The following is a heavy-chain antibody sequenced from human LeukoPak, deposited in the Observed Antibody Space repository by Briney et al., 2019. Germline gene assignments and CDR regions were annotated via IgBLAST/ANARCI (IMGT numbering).Heavy chain of an antibody. CDR1: GFSLSTSGVG. CDR2: IYWDDDK. D-gene: IGHD1-26*01. V-gene: IGHV2-5*02. CDR3: AHSRWSGSYSDYYYGMDV. J-gene: IGHJ6*02. Sequence: SGPTLVNPTQTLTLTCTFSGFSLSTSGVGVGWIRQPPGKALEWLALIYWDDDKRYSPSLKSRLTITKDTSKNQVVLTMTNMDPVDTATYYCAHSRWSGSYSDYYYGMDVWGQGTTVTVSS.